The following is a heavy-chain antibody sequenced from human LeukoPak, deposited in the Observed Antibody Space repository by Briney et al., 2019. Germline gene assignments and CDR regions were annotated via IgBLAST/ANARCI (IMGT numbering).Heavy chain of an antibody. CDR1: GFTFSSYS. Sequence: GGSLRLSCAASGFTFSSYSMNWVRQAPGKGLEWVSSISSSSSYIYYADSVKGRFTISRDNAKNSLYLQMNYLSAEDTAMYYCAIDPTPRVPGTDDYWGQGTLVTVSS. J-gene: IGHJ4*02. CDR2: ISSSSSYI. D-gene: IGHD2-2*01. CDR3: AIDPTPRVPGTDDY. V-gene: IGHV3-21*01.